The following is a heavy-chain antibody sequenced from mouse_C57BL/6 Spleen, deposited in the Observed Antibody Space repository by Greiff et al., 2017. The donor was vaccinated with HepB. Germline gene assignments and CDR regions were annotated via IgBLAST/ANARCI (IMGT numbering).Heavy chain of an antibody. CDR1: GFSFNTYA. CDR3: VSSSGKDFDY. D-gene: IGHD4-1*01. Sequence: DVMLVESGGGLVQPKGSLKLSCAASGFSFNTYAMNWVRQAPGKGLEWVARIRSKSNNYATYYADSVKDRFTISRDDSESMLYLQMNNLKTEDTAMYYCVSSSGKDFDYWGQGTTLTVSS. J-gene: IGHJ2*01. CDR2: IRSKSNNYAT. V-gene: IGHV10-1*01.